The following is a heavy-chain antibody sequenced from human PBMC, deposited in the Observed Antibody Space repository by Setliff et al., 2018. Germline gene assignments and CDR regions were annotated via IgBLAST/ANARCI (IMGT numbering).Heavy chain of an antibody. CDR3: ARRPIALAGYRKGAFDI. Sequence: VASVKVSCKASGYSFTSFSITWVRQAPGQGLEWLGWVSTYNGDTKSAQKFRGRVTMTTDISTSTVYMELRTLRSDDTAVYYCARRPIALAGYRKGAFDIWGQGTMGT. J-gene: IGHJ3*02. V-gene: IGHV1-18*01. D-gene: IGHD6-19*01. CDR1: GYSFTSFS. CDR2: VSTYNGDT.